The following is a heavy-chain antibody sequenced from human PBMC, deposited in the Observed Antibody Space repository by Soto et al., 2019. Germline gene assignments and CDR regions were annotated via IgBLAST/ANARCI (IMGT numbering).Heavy chain of an antibody. Sequence: EVQLVESGGGLVQPGGSLRLSCAASGFTFSSYAMHWVRQAPGKGLEYVSAISSNGGSTYYANSVKGRFTISRDNSKNTLHLQMGSLRAEDMAVYYCARQGSGSYYFDYWGQGTLVTVSS. CDR2: ISSNGGST. J-gene: IGHJ4*02. CDR1: GFTFSSYA. V-gene: IGHV3-64*01. CDR3: ARQGSGSYYFDY. D-gene: IGHD2-15*01.